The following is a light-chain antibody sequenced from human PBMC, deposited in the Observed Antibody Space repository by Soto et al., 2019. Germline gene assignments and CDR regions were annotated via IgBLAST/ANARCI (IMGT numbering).Light chain of an antibody. J-gene: IGKJ1*01. Sequence: DIQMTQSPSSLSASVVGRCTITFLASQGISTYLNWYQQRPGKAPKLLIYAASSLQSGVPSRFSGSGSETHFTLTISSLQPEDFATYSCQQSYSTTWTFGQGTKVDIK. CDR2: AAS. CDR1: QGISTY. V-gene: IGKV1-39*01. CDR3: QQSYSTTWT.